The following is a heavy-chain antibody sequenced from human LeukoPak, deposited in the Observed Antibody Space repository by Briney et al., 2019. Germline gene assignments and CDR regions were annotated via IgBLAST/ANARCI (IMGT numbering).Heavy chain of an antibody. J-gene: IGHJ4*02. Sequence: GSLRLSCAASEFSVGSNYMTWIRQPPGKGLEWIGEINHSGSTNYNPSLKSRVTISVDTSKNQFSLKLSSVTAADTAVYYCARDTYYYDSSGYSDFDYWGQGTLVTVSS. CDR1: EFSVGSNY. CDR3: ARDTYYYDSSGYSDFDY. D-gene: IGHD3-22*01. V-gene: IGHV4-34*01. CDR2: INHSGST.